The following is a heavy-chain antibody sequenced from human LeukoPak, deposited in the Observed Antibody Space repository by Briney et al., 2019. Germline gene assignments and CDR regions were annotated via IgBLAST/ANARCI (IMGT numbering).Heavy chain of an antibody. CDR1: GGSVSNTRHY. CDR2: VYYTETT. D-gene: IGHD6-19*01. V-gene: IGHV4-39*01. Sequence: PSETLSLTCTDSGGSVSNTRHYWGWVRHPPGKGLEWIGSVYYTETTYYNPSLKSRVAISIDTSKNQFSLRLSSVTAADTAVYYCARRIEGGSGWTFDYWGQGILVTVSS. CDR3: ARRIEGGSGWTFDY. J-gene: IGHJ4*02.